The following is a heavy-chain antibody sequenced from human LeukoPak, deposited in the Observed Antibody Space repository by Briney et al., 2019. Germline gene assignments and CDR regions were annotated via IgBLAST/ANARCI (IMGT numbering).Heavy chain of an antibody. CDR2: ISAYNGNT. Sequence: ASVKVSCKASGYTFTSYGISWVRQAPGQGLEWMGWISAYNGNTHYAQKFQSRVTMTTDTSTSTAYMELRSLRSDDTAVYYCTRDKYSSGWYEGDYWGQGTLVTVSS. CDR3: TRDKYSSGWYEGDY. V-gene: IGHV1-18*01. D-gene: IGHD6-19*01. J-gene: IGHJ4*02. CDR1: GYTFTSYG.